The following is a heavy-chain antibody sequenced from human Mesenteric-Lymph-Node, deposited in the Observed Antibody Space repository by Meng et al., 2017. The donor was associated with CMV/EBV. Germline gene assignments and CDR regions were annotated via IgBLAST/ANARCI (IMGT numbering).Heavy chain of an antibody. V-gene: IGHV4-39*01. J-gene: IGHJ3*02. CDR1: GGSISSSSYY. CDR2: IYYSGST. CDR3: ARPYSSGWGDAFDI. D-gene: IGHD6-19*01. Sequence: GSLRLSCTVSGGSISSSSYYWGWIRQPPGKGLEWIGTIYYSGSTYYNSSLKSRVTISVDTSKNQFSLKLNSVTAADTAVYYCARPYSSGWGDAFDIWGQGTMVTVSS.